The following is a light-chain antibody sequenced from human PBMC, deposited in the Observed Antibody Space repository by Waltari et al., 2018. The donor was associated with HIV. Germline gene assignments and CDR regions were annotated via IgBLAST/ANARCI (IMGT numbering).Light chain of an antibody. J-gene: IGLJ2*01. CDR2: EVT. Sequence: QSALTQPPSVSGSPGQSVTISCTGTSSDIGLSNFVSWSQQCPGKAPKLVIFEVTKRPSGVPDRFSGSKSGNTASLTVSGLQPEDEGDYYCSSYAAMNNFYVLFGGGTKLTVL. CDR3: SSYAAMNNFYVL. CDR1: SSDIGLSNF. V-gene: IGLV2-8*01.